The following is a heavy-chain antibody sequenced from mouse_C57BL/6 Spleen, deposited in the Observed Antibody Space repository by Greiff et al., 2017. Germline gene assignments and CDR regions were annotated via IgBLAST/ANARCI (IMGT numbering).Heavy chain of an antibody. Sequence: EVQLQQSGPELVKPGASVKIPCKASGYTFTDYNMDWVKQSHGKSLEWIGDINPNNGGTIYNQKFKGKATLTVDKSSSTAYMELRSLTSEDTAVYYCARGGGYYGSSYPFAYWGQGTLVTVSA. D-gene: IGHD1-1*01. J-gene: IGHJ3*01. CDR1: GYTFTDYN. CDR3: ARGGGYYGSSYPFAY. CDR2: INPNNGGT. V-gene: IGHV1-18*01.